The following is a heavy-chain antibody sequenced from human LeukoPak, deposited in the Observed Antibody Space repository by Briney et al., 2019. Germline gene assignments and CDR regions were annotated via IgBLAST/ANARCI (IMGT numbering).Heavy chain of an antibody. CDR1: GGSFSGYY. CDR2: INHSGST. V-gene: IGHV4-34*01. D-gene: IGHD1-26*01. J-gene: IGHJ4*02. Sequence: SETLSLTCAVYGGSFSGYYWSWIRHPPGKGREWIGEINHSGSTNYNPSLKSRVTISVDTSKKQFSLKLSSVTAAETAVYYCARAAVLGPFDYWGQGTLVTVSS. CDR3: ARAAVLGPFDY.